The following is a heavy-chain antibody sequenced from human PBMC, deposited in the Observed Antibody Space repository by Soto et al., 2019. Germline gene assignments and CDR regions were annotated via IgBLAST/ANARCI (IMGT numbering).Heavy chain of an antibody. CDR1: GFTFSSYS. D-gene: IGHD3-9*01. Sequence: GGSLRLSCAASGFTFSSYSMNWVRQAPGKGLEWVSYISSSSSTIYYADSVKGRFTISRDNAKNSLYLQMNSLRAEDTAVYYCARDQHTVEYRLVITLDYWGQGTLVTVSS. CDR3: ARDQHTVEYRLVITLDY. CDR2: ISSSSSTI. J-gene: IGHJ4*02. V-gene: IGHV3-48*01.